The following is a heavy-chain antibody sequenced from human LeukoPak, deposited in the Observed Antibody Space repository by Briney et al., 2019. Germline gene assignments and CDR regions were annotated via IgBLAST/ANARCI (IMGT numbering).Heavy chain of an antibody. V-gene: IGHV4-38-2*02. CDR3: ARAISGSFRTSYYFDY. D-gene: IGHD6-13*01. CDR1: GYFISRGYY. Sequence: SETLSLTCTVSGYFISRGYYWGWIRQPPGKGLEWIGNIYHSGSTDYNPSLKSRVTISVDTSKNPFSLNLSSVTAADTAVYYCARAISGSFRTSYYFDYWGQGTLVTVSS. CDR2: IYHSGST. J-gene: IGHJ4*02.